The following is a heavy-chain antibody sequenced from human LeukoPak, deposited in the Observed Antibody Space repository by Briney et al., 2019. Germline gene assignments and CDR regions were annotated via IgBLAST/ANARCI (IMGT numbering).Heavy chain of an antibody. CDR1: GFTFSSYG. CDR2: IRYDGNNK. Sequence: GGSLRLSCAASGFTFSSYGMHWVRQAPGKGLEWVAFIRYDGNNKYYADSVKGRFTISRDNSKNTLYLQMNSLRAEDTAVYYCAKDLRYSSNHYYYYYGMDVWGQGTTVTVSS. J-gene: IGHJ6*02. V-gene: IGHV3-30*02. CDR3: AKDLRYSSNHYYYYYGMDV. D-gene: IGHD6-13*01.